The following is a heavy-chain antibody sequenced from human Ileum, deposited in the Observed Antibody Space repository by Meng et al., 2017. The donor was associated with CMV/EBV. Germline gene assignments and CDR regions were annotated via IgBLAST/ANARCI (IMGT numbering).Heavy chain of an antibody. CDR2: ISSSSYI. CDR3: ARVPAAHGGGDY. D-gene: IGHD2-2*01. V-gene: IGHV3-21*01. Sequence: GESLKISCAASGFTFSSYSMNWVRQAPGKGLEWVSSISSSSYIYYADSVKGRFTISRDNAKNSLYPQMNSLRAEDTAVYYCARVPAAHGGGDYWGQGTLVTVSS. J-gene: IGHJ4*02. CDR1: GFTFSSYS.